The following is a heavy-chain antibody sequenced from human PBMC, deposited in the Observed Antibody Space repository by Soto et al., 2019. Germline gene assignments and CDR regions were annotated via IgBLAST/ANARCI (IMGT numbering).Heavy chain of an antibody. D-gene: IGHD4-17*01. J-gene: IGHJ4*02. CDR2: IYYSGST. Sequence: QLQLQESGPGLVKPSETLSLTCTVSGGSISSTSYYWVWIRQPPGKGLEWMGSIYYSGSTYYNPSLKSRVTLSVDTSKNQFSLKLSSVTAADTAVYYCATFHGDYGSYWGRGTLVTVSS. CDR1: GGSISSTSYY. V-gene: IGHV4-39*01. CDR3: ATFHGDYGSY.